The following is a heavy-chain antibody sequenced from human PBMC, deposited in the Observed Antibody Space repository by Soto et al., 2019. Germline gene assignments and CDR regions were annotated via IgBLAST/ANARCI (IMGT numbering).Heavy chain of an antibody. CDR3: ARGETYRGV. D-gene: IGHD3-16*02. CDR2: IIPIFGST. J-gene: IGHJ6*02. CDR1: RDTFSNYA. V-gene: IGHV1-69*01. Sequence: QVQLVQSGAEVKKPGSSVKVSCKASRDTFSNYAINWVRQAPGQGLEWMGGIIPIFGSTKYAEKFQGRVTITADESTSTAYMELSSLRFEDTAVYYCARGETYRGVCGQGTTVTVSS.